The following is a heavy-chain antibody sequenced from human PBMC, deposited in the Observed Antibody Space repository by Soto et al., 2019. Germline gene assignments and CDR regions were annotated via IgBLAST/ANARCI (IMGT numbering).Heavy chain of an antibody. J-gene: IGHJ4*02. V-gene: IGHV3-30-3*01. CDR1: GFTFSSYA. Sequence: GGSLRLSCAASGFTFSSYAMHGGRQAPGKGLEWVAVISYDGSNKYYADSVKGRFTISRDNSKNTLYLQMNSLRAEDTAVYYCASPYDSSGYPGRYWGQGTLVTVSS. D-gene: IGHD3-22*01. CDR3: ASPYDSSGYPGRY. CDR2: ISYDGSNK.